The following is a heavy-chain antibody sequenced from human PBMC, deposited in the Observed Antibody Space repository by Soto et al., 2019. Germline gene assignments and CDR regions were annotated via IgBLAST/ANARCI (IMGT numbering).Heavy chain of an antibody. CDR3: TYGDSSAWY. CDR2: IRNKANSYAT. Sequence: EVQLVESGGGLVQPGGSLKLSCAASGFAFSGSTFHWVRRASGKGLEYIGRIRNKANSYATTYSASVKGRFTISRDDSKNTAYLQMNSLEIEDTAVYYCTYGDSSAWYWGQGTLVSVSS. V-gene: IGHV3-73*02. J-gene: IGHJ4*02. CDR1: GFAFSGST. D-gene: IGHD6-19*01.